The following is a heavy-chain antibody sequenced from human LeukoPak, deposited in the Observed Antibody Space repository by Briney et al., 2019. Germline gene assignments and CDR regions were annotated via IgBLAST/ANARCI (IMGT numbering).Heavy chain of an antibody. Sequence: SETLSLTCTVSGGSISSSSYYWSWIRQPPGKGLEWIGYIYYSGSTKYNPSLKSRVTISVDTSKNQFSLKLSSVTAADTAVYYCARALNGGWLYYFDYWGQGTLVTVSS. CDR2: IYYSGST. CDR3: ARALNGGWLYYFDY. CDR1: GGSISSSSYY. J-gene: IGHJ4*02. D-gene: IGHD6-19*01. V-gene: IGHV4-61*01.